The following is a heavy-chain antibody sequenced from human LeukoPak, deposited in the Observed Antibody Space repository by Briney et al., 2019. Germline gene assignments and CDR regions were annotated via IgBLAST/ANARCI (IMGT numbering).Heavy chain of an antibody. CDR2: IYPGDSDT. CDR1: GYSFNNYW. Sequence: GESLKISCKGSGYSFNNYWIGWLRQMPGEGLEWMGIIYPGDSDTRYSPSFQGQVTISADKSISTAYLQWSSLKASDTAMYYCARPSNSASLDSFDIWGQGTMVSVSS. CDR3: ARPSNSASLDSFDI. J-gene: IGHJ3*02. V-gene: IGHV5-51*01. D-gene: IGHD1-26*01.